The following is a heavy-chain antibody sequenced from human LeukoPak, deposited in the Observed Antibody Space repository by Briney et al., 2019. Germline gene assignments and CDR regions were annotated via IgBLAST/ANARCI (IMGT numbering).Heavy chain of an antibody. J-gene: IGHJ6*02. Sequence: ASVKVSCKASGYTFTGYYMHWVRQAPGQGLEWMGWINPNSGGTNYAQKFQGRVTMTRDTSISTAYMELSRLRSDDTAVYYCARDLEYCSGGSCYYYGMDVWCQGTTVTVSS. V-gene: IGHV1-2*02. CDR1: GYTFTGYY. CDR3: ARDLEYCSGGSCYYYGMDV. D-gene: IGHD2-15*01. CDR2: INPNSGGT.